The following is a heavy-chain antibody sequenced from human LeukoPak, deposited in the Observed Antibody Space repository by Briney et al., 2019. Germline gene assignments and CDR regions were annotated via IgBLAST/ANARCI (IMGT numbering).Heavy chain of an antibody. J-gene: IGHJ4*02. Sequence: GGSLRLSCAASGFTFSNYAMSWVRQAPGKGLEWVSTISGPGSSTYSADSVKGRFTISRDNSKNTLYLQMHSLRAEDTATYYCAKPSRDFDSSGYSHFDYWGQGTLVTVSS. CDR1: GFTFSNYA. V-gene: IGHV3-23*01. CDR2: ISGPGSST. CDR3: AKPSRDFDSSGYSHFDY. D-gene: IGHD3-22*01.